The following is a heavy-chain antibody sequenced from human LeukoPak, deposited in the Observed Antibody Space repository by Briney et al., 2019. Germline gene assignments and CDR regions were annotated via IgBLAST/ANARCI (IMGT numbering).Heavy chain of an antibody. J-gene: IGHJ4*02. Sequence: ASVKVSCKASGYAFNRYAMNWVRQAPGQGLEWMGWINTATGNTTYAQNFTGRFVFSLDPSVSTAYLQISSLKAEDTAVYYCARDSISGSYVHFDNWGQGTLVTVSS. V-gene: IGHV7-4-1*02. D-gene: IGHD1-26*01. CDR1: GYAFNRYA. CDR2: INTATGNT. CDR3: ARDSISGSYVHFDN.